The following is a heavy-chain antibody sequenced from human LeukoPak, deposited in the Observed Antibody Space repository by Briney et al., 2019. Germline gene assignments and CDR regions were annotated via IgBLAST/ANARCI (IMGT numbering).Heavy chain of an antibody. J-gene: IGHJ4*02. CDR1: GGSFSGYY. D-gene: IGHD3-10*01. CDR3: ARDGSGRAPFH. Sequence: PSETLSLTCAVYGGSFSGYYWSWIRQPPGKGLEWIGEINHSGSTNYNPSLKSRVTISVDTSKNQFSLKLSSVTAADTAVYYCARDGSGRAPFHWGQGTLVTVSS. CDR2: INHSGST. V-gene: IGHV4-34*01.